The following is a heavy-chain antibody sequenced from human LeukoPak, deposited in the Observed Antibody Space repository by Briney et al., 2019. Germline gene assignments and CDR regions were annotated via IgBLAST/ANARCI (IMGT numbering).Heavy chain of an antibody. J-gene: IGHJ3*02. Sequence: ASVKVSCKASGYTFTSYGISWVRQAPGQGLEWMEWISAYNGNTNYAQKLQGRVTMTTDTSTSTAYMELRSLRSDDTAVYYCARNFGIVVVTSGAFDIWGQGTMVTVSS. CDR1: GYTFTSYG. V-gene: IGHV1-18*01. CDR3: ARNFGIVVVTSGAFDI. D-gene: IGHD3-22*01. CDR2: ISAYNGNT.